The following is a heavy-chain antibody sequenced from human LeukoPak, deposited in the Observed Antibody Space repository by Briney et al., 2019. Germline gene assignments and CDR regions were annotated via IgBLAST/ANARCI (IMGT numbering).Heavy chain of an antibody. Sequence: GGSLRLSCAASGFTFSSYAMHWVRQAPGKGLEYVSAISSNGGSTYYANSVKGRFTISRDNSKNTLYLQMGSLRAEDMAVYYCARGVGYDSSLAFFDYWGQGTLVTVSS. D-gene: IGHD3-22*01. J-gene: IGHJ4*02. CDR2: ISSNGGST. CDR3: ARGVGYDSSLAFFDY. CDR1: GFTFSSYA. V-gene: IGHV3-64*01.